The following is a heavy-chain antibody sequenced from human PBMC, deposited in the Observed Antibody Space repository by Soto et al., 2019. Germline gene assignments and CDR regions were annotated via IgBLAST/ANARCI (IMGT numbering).Heavy chain of an antibody. Sequence: SETLSLTCAVSGDSISTGYYWAWIRQPPGKGLEWIGSIYHSGTTYYNPSLKSRVTISVDTSKNQFSLKLSSVTAADTAVYYCARDDGGYYFDYWCQGTLVT. CDR1: GDSISTGYY. D-gene: IGHD2-15*01. V-gene: IGHV4-38-2*02. J-gene: IGHJ4*02. CDR2: IYHSGTT. CDR3: ARDDGGYYFDY.